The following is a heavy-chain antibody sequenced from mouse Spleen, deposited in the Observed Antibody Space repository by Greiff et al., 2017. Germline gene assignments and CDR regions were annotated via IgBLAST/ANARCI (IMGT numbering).Heavy chain of an antibody. V-gene: IGHV1-7*01. J-gene: IGHJ4*01. CDR1: GYTFTSYW. D-gene: IGHD2-5*01. Sequence: VQLQQSGAELAKPGASVKLSCKASGYTFTSYWMHWVKQRPGQGLEWIGYINPSSGYTKYNQKFKDKATLTADKSSSTSYMQLSSLTYEDSAVYYCASYYSNFYYAMDYWGQGTSVTVSS. CDR3: ASYYSNFYYAMDY. CDR2: INPSSGYT.